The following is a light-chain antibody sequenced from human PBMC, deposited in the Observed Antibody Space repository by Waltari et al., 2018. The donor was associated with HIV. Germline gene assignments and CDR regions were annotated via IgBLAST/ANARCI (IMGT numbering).Light chain of an antibody. J-gene: IGLJ2*01. CDR3: SSYAGTNRL. V-gene: IGLV2-8*01. CDR2: EDN. CDR1: SSNVGGYKY. Sequence: QSALTQPPSAPGSPGQPVTMSCTGISSNVGGYKYGSWYQHHPGNAPKLMIYEDNRRPSGVPVRFSGSKSGNTASLTVSGLQADDEADYYCSSYAGTNRLFGGGTKLTVL.